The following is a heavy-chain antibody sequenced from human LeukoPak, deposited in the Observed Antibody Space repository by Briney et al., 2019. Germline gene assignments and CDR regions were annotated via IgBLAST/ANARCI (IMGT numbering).Heavy chain of an antibody. Sequence: SETPSLTCTVSGYSITSGFYWGWIRLPPGKGLEWIGSRHHNEDTHYNPSLKSRVAILLDASKNQFSLKLSSVTAADTAVYYCARDRSIRQKWFCDPKVTFDYWGQGILVTVSS. J-gene: IGHJ4*02. D-gene: IGHD3-22*01. V-gene: IGHV4-38-2*02. CDR3: ARDRSIRQKWFCDPKVTFDY. CDR2: RHHNEDT. CDR1: GYSITSGFY.